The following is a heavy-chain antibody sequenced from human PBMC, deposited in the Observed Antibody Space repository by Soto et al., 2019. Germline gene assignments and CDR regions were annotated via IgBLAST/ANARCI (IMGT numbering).Heavy chain of an antibody. Sequence: SGPTLVNPTQTLTLTCTFSGFSLSTSGVGVGWIRQPPGKALEWLALIYWDDDKRYSPSLKSRLTITKDTSKNQVVLTMTNMDPVDTATYYCARDYDFWSGYMSYRGYYMDVWGKGTTVTVSS. CDR3: ARDYDFWSGYMSYRGYYMDV. CDR2: IYWDDDK. V-gene: IGHV2-5*02. CDR1: GFSLSTSGVG. J-gene: IGHJ6*03. D-gene: IGHD3-3*01.